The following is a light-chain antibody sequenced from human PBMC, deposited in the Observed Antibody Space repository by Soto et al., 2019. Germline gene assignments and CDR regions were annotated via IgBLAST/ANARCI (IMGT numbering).Light chain of an antibody. CDR1: QSISNY. CDR2: AAS. CDR3: QQTYSIPIT. Sequence: DIQMTQSPSSLSASIGDRVTITCRASQSISNYLNWYQQKPGKAPKLLIYAASSLQSGVPSRFSGSVSGTDGTITISSLKAEDGATYDCQQTYSIPITFGQGTRLEIK. J-gene: IGKJ5*01. V-gene: IGKV1-39*01.